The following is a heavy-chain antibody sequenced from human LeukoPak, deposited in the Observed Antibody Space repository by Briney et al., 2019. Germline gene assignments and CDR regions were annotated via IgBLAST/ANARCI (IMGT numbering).Heavy chain of an antibody. CDR2: IYYSGST. CDR3: ARGKGAAADFDY. D-gene: IGHD6-13*01. J-gene: IGHJ4*02. Sequence: KPSQTLSLTCTVSGGSISSGGYYWSWIRQHPGKGLEWIGYIYYSGSTYYNPSLKSRVTISVDTSRNQFSLKLSSVTAADTAVYYCARGKGAAADFDYWGQGTLVTVSS. CDR1: GGSISSGGYY. V-gene: IGHV4-31*03.